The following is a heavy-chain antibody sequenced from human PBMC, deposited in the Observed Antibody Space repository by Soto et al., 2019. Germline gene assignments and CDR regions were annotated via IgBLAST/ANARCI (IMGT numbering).Heavy chain of an antibody. CDR3: VSHSGYDGRHPYFYEYAMDV. D-gene: IGHD5-12*01. J-gene: IGHJ6*02. V-gene: IGHV3-72*01. Sequence: QLVESGGGFVQPGGSPRLSCAASGFSFSDRYMDWVRQAPGEGLEWIGRITNKANSYTTNYAASLKGRFTISRDDSKNSVYLHMNNLKIEDTAVYYCVSHSGYDGRHPYFYEYAMDVWGQGTTVTVSS. CDR2: ITNKANSYTT. CDR1: GFSFSDRY.